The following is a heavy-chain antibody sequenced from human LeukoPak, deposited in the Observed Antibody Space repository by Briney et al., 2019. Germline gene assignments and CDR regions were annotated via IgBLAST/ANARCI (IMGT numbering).Heavy chain of an antibody. CDR3: ARGRTYSSSSYYYMDV. CDR1: GGSFSGYY. CDR2: IDHSGST. D-gene: IGHD6-6*01. J-gene: IGHJ6*03. V-gene: IGHV4-34*01. Sequence: SETVSLTCAVYGGSFSGYYCSWIRQPPGKGLEWIGEIDHSGSTNYNPSLKSRVTISVDTSKNQFSLKLSSVTAADTAVYYCARGRTYSSSSYYYMDVWGKGTTVTVSS.